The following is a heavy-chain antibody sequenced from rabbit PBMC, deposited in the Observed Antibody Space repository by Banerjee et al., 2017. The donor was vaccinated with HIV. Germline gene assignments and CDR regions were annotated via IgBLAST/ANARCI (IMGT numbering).Heavy chain of an antibody. CDR3: ARDLPISGGYSFDL. D-gene: IGHD1-1*01. CDR2: VYNGDGSSGST. CDR1: GFDFSSNA. J-gene: IGHJ4*01. Sequence: QSLEESGGDLVKPGASLTLTCTASGFDFSSNAMCWVRQAPGKGPEWIACVYNGDGSSGSTYYASWAKGRFTISKTSSTTVTLQMTSLTAADTATYFCARDLPISGGYSFDLWGPGTLVTVS. V-gene: IGHV1S40*01.